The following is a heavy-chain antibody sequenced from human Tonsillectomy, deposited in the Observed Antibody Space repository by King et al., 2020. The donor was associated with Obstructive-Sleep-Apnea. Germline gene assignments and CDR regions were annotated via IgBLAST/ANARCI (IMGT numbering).Heavy chain of an antibody. D-gene: IGHD3-10*01. J-gene: IGHJ4*02. CDR1: GGSISSSSYY. CDR3: SRERGDCFDY. CDR2: IYYSGST. Sequence: MQLQESGPGLVKPSETLSLTCTVSGGSISSSSYYWGWIRQPPGKGLEWIGSIYYSGSTYYNPSLKSRVTISVDTSKNQFSLKLSSVTAADTAVYYCSRERGDCFDYWGQGTLVTVSS. V-gene: IGHV4-39*07.